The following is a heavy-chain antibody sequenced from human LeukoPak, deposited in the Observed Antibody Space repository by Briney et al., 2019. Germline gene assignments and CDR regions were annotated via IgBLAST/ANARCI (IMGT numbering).Heavy chain of an antibody. Sequence: GGSLRLSCAASGFTSSNAWMSWVRQAPGKGLEWVGRIKGRTDGGTTDYAAPVKGRFTISRDDSKNTLYLQMNSLKTEDTAVYYCTRCGYGSGSYSRYYGMDVWGQGTTVTVSS. V-gene: IGHV3-15*01. CDR2: IKGRTDGGTT. CDR1: GFTSSNAW. J-gene: IGHJ6*02. D-gene: IGHD3-10*01. CDR3: TRCGYGSGSYSRYYGMDV.